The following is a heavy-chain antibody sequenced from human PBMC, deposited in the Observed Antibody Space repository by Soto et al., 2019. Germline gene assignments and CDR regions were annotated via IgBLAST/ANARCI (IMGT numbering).Heavy chain of an antibody. D-gene: IGHD6-19*01. V-gene: IGHV1-18*01. CDR2: ISAYNGNT. CDR1: GYTFTSYG. Sequence: QVQLVQSGAEVKKPGASVKVSCKASGYTFTSYGISWVRQAPGQGLEWMGWISAYNGNTKYAQKLPGRVTMTKDKSTSIAYMEVRSLRSDDTAVYYCASDLAVGLVDYWGQGTLVTVSS. J-gene: IGHJ4*02. CDR3: ASDLAVGLVDY.